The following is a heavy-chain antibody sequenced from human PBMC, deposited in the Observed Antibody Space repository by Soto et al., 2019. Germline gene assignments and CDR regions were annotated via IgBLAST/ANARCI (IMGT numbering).Heavy chain of an antibody. Sequence: QVQLVQSGAAVKKPGASVKVSCKTSGYTFTSYHISWVRQAPGQGLEWMGWISAYNTNTNYAQKFQGRVTMTTDTLTSTAYMELRSLRSDDTAGYYCARDTPPTDYWGQGTMVTVSS. CDR3: ARDTPPTDY. CDR1: GYTFTSYH. V-gene: IGHV1-18*01. CDR2: ISAYNTNT. J-gene: IGHJ4*02.